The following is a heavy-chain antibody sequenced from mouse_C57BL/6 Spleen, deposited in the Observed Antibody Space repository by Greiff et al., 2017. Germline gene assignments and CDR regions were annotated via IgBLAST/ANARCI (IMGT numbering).Heavy chain of an antibody. V-gene: IGHV1-82*01. D-gene: IGHD2-5*01. CDR3: ARRRNSNYGVFAY. CDR2: IYPGDGDT. CDR1: GYAFSSSW. Sequence: VQLQQSGPELVKPGASVKISCKASGYAFSSSWMNWVKQRPGKGLEWIGRIYPGDGDTNYNGKFKGKATLTADTSSSTAYMQLSSLTSEDSAVYFCARRRNSNYGVFAYWGQGTLVTVSA. J-gene: IGHJ3*01.